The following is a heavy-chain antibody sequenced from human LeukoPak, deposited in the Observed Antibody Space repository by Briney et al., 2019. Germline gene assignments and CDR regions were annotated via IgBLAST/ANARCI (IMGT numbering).Heavy chain of an antibody. J-gene: IGHJ4*02. V-gene: IGHV4-30-4*01. CDR1: GGSISSGDYY. Sequence: PSQTLSLTCTVSGGSISSGDYYWSWIRQPPGKGLEWIGYIYYSGSTYYNPSLKSRLTISVDTSKNQFSLKLSSVTAADTAVFYCAREDGSGSYGDWGQGTLVTVSS. CDR2: IYYSGST. D-gene: IGHD3-10*01. CDR3: AREDGSGSYGD.